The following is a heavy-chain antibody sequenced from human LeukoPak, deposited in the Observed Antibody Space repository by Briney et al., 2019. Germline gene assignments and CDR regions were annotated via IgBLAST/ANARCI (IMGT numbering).Heavy chain of an antibody. V-gene: IGHV3-9*01. CDR2: VSWNSGSI. CDR1: GFTFYDYA. D-gene: IGHD6-13*01. Sequence: GRSLRLSCAASGFTFYDYAMHWVRHAPGKGLEWVSGVSWNSGSIGYADSVKGRFTISRDNAKNSLYLQMNSLRAEDTALYYCAKDIYSSSWYYFDYWGQGTLVTVSS. CDR3: AKDIYSSSWYYFDY. J-gene: IGHJ4*02.